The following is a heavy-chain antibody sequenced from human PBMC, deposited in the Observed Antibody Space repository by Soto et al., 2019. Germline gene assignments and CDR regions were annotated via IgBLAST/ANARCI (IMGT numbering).Heavy chain of an antibody. CDR2: LSTYNGNT. CDR3: AKEGGVGVYSFDY. J-gene: IGHJ4*02. V-gene: IGHV1-18*01. Sequence: QVQLVQSGAEVKKPGASVKVSCKASCYTFTSYGISWVRQAPRQGLEWMGWLSTYNGNTNYAQKLQGRVTMTTDTSTSTVYMERGSLGADDPDVYYCAKEGGVGVYSFDYWGQGTLVTVSS. CDR1: CYTFTSYG. D-gene: IGHD3-10*01.